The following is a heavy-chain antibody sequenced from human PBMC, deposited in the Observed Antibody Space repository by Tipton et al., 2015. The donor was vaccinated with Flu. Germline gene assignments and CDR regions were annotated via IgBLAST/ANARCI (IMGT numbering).Heavy chain of an antibody. D-gene: IGHD3-10*01. CDR2: IYYSGST. J-gene: IGHJ5*02. CDR1: GGSISSSSYY. Sequence: TLSLTCTVSGGSISSSSYYWGWIRQPPGKGLEWIGTIYYSGSTYYNPSLKSRVTMSVDTSKNQFSLKLSSVTAADTAVYYCARHLRLIQGVIIVFDPWGQGTLVTVSS. V-gene: IGHV4-39*07. CDR3: ARHLRLIQGVIIVFDP.